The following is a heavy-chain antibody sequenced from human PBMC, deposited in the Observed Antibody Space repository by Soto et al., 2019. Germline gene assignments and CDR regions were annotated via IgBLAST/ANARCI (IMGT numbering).Heavy chain of an antibody. D-gene: IGHD6-19*01. CDR1: GGSFSGYY. CDR2: INHSGST. CDR3: ARGRKQWLVQGKQDFDY. Sequence: PSETLSLTCAVYGGSFSGYYWSWIRQPPGKGLEWIGEINHSGSTNYNPSLKSRVTISVDTSKNQFSLKLSSVTAADTAVYYCARGRKQWLVQGKQDFDYWGQGTLVTVSS. J-gene: IGHJ4*02. V-gene: IGHV4-34*01.